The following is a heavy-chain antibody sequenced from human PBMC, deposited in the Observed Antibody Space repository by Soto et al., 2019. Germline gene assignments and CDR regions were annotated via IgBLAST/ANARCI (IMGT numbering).Heavy chain of an antibody. V-gene: IGHV3-15*01. CDR3: TTTYSSSYYFDY. D-gene: IGHD6-13*01. Sequence: GGSLRLSCAASGFTFSNAWMSWVRQAPGKGLEWVGRIKSKTDGGTTDYAAPVKGRFTISRDDSKNTLYLQMNSLKTEDTAVYYCTTTYSSSYYFDYWGQGTLVTVSS. CDR2: IKSKTDGGTT. J-gene: IGHJ4*02. CDR1: GFTFSNAW.